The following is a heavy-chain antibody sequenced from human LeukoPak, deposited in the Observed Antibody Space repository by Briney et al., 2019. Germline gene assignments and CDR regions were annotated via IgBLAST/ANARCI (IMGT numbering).Heavy chain of an antibody. V-gene: IGHV4-34*01. CDR2: INHSGST. CDR1: GGSFSGYY. CDR3: ARALHLYGAWFDP. Sequence: PSETLSLTCAVYGGSFSGYYWSWIRQPPGKGLEWIGEINHSGSTNYNPSLKSRVTISVDTSKNQFSLKLSSVTAADTAVYYCARALHLYGAWFDPWGQGTLVTVSS. D-gene: IGHD4-17*01. J-gene: IGHJ5*02.